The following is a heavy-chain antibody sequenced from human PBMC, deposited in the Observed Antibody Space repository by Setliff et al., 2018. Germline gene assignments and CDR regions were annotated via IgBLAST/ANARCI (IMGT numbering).Heavy chain of an antibody. D-gene: IGHD3-22*01. CDR2: ISAYNGNT. CDR3: ARAGRNNYDSSGYYYDLYYYNYMEV. V-gene: IGHV1-18*01. CDR1: GYTFSRYG. Sequence: ASVKVSCKASGYTFSRYGISWVRQAPGQGLEWMGWISAYNGNTNYAQKLQGRVTMTTDTSTRTAYMELRSLRSDDTAVYYCARAGRNNYDSSGYYYDLYYYNYMEVWGKGTTVTRLL. J-gene: IGHJ6*03.